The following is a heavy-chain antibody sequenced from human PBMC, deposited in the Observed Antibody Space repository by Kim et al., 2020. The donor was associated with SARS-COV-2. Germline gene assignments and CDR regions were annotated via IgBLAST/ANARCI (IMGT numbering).Heavy chain of an antibody. J-gene: IGHJ6*02. CDR1: GFTFSNHE. D-gene: IGHD1-26*01. CDR2: ITTYGAT. CDR3: ARGVGEHGSYYDLYG. V-gene: IGHV3-13*01. Sequence: GGSLRLSCATSGFTFSNHEMHWVRQAPGKGLEWLSAITTYGATYYRDSVEGRFTISRNNARNSLYLQMHSLRIDDTGVYYCARGVGEHGSYYDLYGWG.